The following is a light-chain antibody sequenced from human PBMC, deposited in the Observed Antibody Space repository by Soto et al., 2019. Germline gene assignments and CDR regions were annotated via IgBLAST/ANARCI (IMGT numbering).Light chain of an antibody. Sequence: EIVMTQSPATLSVSPGERATLSCRASQSVSSNLAWYQQKPGQAPMLLIYGASTRATGIPARFSGSGSGTEFTLTISSLQYEDFAVYYCQQYNNWWTFGQGTKVEIK. CDR3: QQYNNWWT. V-gene: IGKV3-15*01. J-gene: IGKJ1*01. CDR1: QSVSSN. CDR2: GAS.